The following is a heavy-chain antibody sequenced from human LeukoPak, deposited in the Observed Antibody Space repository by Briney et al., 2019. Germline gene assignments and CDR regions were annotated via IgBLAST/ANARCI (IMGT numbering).Heavy chain of an antibody. CDR3: AKVLEGATMPRDAFDI. CDR1: GFTFSSYA. Sequence: GGSLRLSCAASGFTFSSYAMSWVRQAPGKGLEWVSAISGSGGSTYYADSVKGRFTISRDISKNTLYLQMNSLRAEDTAVYYCAKVLEGATMPRDAFDIWGQGTMVTVSS. CDR2: ISGSGGST. V-gene: IGHV3-23*01. D-gene: IGHD1-26*01. J-gene: IGHJ3*02.